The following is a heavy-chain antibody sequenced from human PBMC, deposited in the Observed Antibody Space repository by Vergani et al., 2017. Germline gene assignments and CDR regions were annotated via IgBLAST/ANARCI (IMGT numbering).Heavy chain of an antibody. CDR3: AREYSPYDYYYYMDV. D-gene: IGHD5-18*01. Sequence: EVQLVESGGGLVQPGGSLRLSCAASGFTFSSYWMSWVRQAPGKGLEWVANIKQDGSEKYYVDSVKGRFTISRDNAKNSLYLQMNSLRAEDTAVYYCAREYSPYDYYYYMDVWGKGTTVTVSS. CDR1: GFTFSSYW. V-gene: IGHV3-7*01. CDR2: IKQDGSEK. J-gene: IGHJ6*03.